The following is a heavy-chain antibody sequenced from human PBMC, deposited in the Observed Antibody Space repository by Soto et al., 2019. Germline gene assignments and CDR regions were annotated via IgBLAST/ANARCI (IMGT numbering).Heavy chain of an antibody. Sequence: SVKVSCKASGGTFSSYVISWVRQAPGQGLEWMGGIIPIFGTANYAQKFQGRVPITADKSTSTAYMELSSLISEDTAVYYCARVARIAAAGPDLNWFGPWGQGTLVTVSS. CDR2: IIPIFGTA. CDR3: ARVARIAAAGPDLNWFGP. CDR1: GGTFSSYV. V-gene: IGHV1-69*06. D-gene: IGHD6-13*01. J-gene: IGHJ5*02.